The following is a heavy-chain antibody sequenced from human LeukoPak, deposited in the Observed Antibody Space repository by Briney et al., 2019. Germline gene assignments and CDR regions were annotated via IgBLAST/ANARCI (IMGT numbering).Heavy chain of an antibody. CDR2: INQDGSEK. CDR1: GFTFRGYW. CDR3: ARRGATVTDD. J-gene: IGHJ4*02. D-gene: IGHD4-17*01. Sequence: PGGSLRLSCAASGFTFRGYWMTCVRKAPGKGLEWVANINQDGSEKYYVDSVKGRSTISRDNAKNSAYLQMNSLRAEDTAVYFCARRGATVTDDWGQGTLVTVSS. V-gene: IGHV3-7*01.